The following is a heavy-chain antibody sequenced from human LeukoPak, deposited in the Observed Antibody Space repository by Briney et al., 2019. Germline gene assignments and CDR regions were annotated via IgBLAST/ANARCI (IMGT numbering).Heavy chain of an antibody. CDR1: GFTFSNAW. CDR3: TTFDFWSGYYTDYMGV. J-gene: IGHJ6*03. Sequence: SLXLSCAASGFTFSNAWMSWVRQAPGKGLEWVGRIKSKTDGGTTDYAAPVKGRFTISRDDSKNTLYLQMNSLKTEDTAVYYCTTFDFWSGYYTDYMGVWGKGTTVTVSS. V-gene: IGHV3-15*01. CDR2: IKSKTDGGTT. D-gene: IGHD3-3*01.